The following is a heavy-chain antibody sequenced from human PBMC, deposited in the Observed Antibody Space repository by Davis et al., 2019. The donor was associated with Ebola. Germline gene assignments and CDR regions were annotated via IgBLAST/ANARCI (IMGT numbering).Heavy chain of an antibody. Sequence: GESLKISCTASGFTFDNYGMTWVRQAPGKGLEWVSTISATGGRTYYADSVKGRFTISRDNAKNSLYLQMNSLRAEDTAVYYCARDYAVRGVINPLYYYYGMDVWGKGTTVTVSS. J-gene: IGHJ6*04. V-gene: IGHV3-21*01. CDR2: ISATGGRT. CDR1: GFTFDNYG. CDR3: ARDYAVRGVINPLYYYYGMDV. D-gene: IGHD3-10*02.